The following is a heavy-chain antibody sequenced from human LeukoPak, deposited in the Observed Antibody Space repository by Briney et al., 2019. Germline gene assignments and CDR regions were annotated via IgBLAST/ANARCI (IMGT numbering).Heavy chain of an antibody. CDR3: ASGYSIATSCYGWFDP. V-gene: IGHV4-39*01. Sequence: SETLSLTFTVSRDSFSSSRDCCGWIRQSPGKGLEWIGSIYYSGNTYYNPSLKSRVTTSVDRSNNQFSLRLTSVTAADTAVHRCASGYSIATSCYGWFDPWGQGILVTVSS. CDR2: IYYSGNT. CDR1: RDSFSSSRDC. J-gene: IGHJ5*02. D-gene: IGHD2-15*01.